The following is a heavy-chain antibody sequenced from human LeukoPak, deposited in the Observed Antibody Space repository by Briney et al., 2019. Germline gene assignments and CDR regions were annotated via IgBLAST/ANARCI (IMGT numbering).Heavy chain of an antibody. D-gene: IGHD3-22*01. Sequence: GRSLRLSCAASGFTLDDYAMHWVRQAPAKGLEWVSGISWNSGSIGYADSVKGRFTISRDNAKNSLYLQMNSLRAEDTALYYCAKDWGCYYEGYFQHWGQGTLVTVSS. CDR2: ISWNSGSI. CDR3: AKDWGCYYEGYFQH. V-gene: IGHV3-9*01. J-gene: IGHJ1*01. CDR1: GFTLDDYA.